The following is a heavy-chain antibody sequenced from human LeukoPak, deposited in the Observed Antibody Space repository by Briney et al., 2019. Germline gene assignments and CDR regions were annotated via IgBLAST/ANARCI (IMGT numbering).Heavy chain of an antibody. CDR1: GFTFSTYA. Sequence: GGSLRLSCAASGFTFSTYAMSWVRLRQAPGKGLERVSAISGSGDSTYYADSVKGRFSISRDNSKNTLYLQMNSLRAEDTAVYYCAKVSGSWFWGQGTLVTVSS. J-gene: IGHJ4*02. V-gene: IGHV3-23*01. CDR3: AKVSGSWF. CDR2: ISGSGDST. D-gene: IGHD3-10*01.